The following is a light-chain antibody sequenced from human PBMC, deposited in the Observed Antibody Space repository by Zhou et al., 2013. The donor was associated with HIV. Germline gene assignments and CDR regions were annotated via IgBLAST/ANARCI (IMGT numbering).Light chain of an antibody. CDR2: GAS. J-gene: IGKJ2*01. Sequence: EIVLTQSPGTLSLSPGERATLSCRASQSVSSTYLAWYQQKPGRAPRLLIYGASSRATGIPDRFSGSGSGTDLTLTISRLEPEDFAVYYCQHYGTSLYTFGQGTKLEIK. CDR1: QSVSSTY. V-gene: IGKV3-20*01. CDR3: QHYGTSLYT.